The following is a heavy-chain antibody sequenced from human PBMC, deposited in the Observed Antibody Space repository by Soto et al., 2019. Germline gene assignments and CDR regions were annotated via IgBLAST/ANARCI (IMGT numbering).Heavy chain of an antibody. CDR3: ARDSSSWCFDY. CDR1: GGSISSGGYY. V-gene: IGHV4-31*03. J-gene: IGHJ4*02. Sequence: SETLSLTCTVSGGSISSGGYYWSWIRQHPGKGLEWIGYIYYSGSTYYNPSLKSRVTISVDTSKNQFSLKLSSVTAADTAVYYCARDSSSWCFDYWGQGTLATVSS. D-gene: IGHD6-13*01. CDR2: IYYSGST.